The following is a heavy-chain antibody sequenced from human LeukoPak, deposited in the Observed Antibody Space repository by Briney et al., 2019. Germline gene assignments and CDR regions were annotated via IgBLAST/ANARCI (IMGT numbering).Heavy chain of an antibody. J-gene: IGHJ4*02. V-gene: IGHV4-30-2*01. CDR1: GGSISSGGYY. CDR2: IYHSGST. D-gene: IGHD3-9*01. CDR3: ARGLRYFDWESQFDY. Sequence: SQTLSLTCTVSGGSISSGGYYWSWIRQPPGKGLEWIGYIYHSGSTYYNPSLKSRVTISVDRSKNQFSLKLSSVTAADTAVYYCARGLRYFDWESQFDYWGQGTLVTVSS.